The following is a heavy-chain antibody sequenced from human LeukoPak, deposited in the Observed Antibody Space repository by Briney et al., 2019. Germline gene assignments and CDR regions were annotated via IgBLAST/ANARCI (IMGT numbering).Heavy chain of an antibody. V-gene: IGHV3-64D*06. CDR1: GFTFSSYA. CDR3: VKDLNDFWPYGMDV. Sequence: GGSLRLSCSASGFTFSSYAMHWVRQAPGKGLKYVSAISSNGGSTYYADSVKGRFTISRDNSKNTLYLQMSSLRAEDTAVYYCVKDLNDFWPYGMDVWGQGTTVTVSS. D-gene: IGHD3-3*01. CDR2: ISSNGGST. J-gene: IGHJ6*02.